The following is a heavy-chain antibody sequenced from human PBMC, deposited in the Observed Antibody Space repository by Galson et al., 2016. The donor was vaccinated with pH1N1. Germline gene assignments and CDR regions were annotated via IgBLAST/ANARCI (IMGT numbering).Heavy chain of an antibody. Sequence: SVKVSCKASGYTFTSTGYFIHWVRQGTGQGLEWMGWMNPNNDNTGYARKFQGRVTMTRNTSISTAYMELSSLRSEDTAVYYCARGGYCSGGSCYDAFDYWGQGTLVTVS. V-gene: IGHV1-8*02. J-gene: IGHJ4*02. CDR3: ARGGYCSGGSCYDAFDY. CDR1: GYTFTSTGYF. D-gene: IGHD2-15*01. CDR2: MNPNNDNT.